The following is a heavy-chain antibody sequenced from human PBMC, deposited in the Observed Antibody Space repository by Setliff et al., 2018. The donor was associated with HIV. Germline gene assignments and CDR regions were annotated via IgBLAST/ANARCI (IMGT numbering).Heavy chain of an antibody. V-gene: IGHV4-61*02. D-gene: IGHD3-3*01. CDR3: ARGVVISYYFDY. Sequence: PSETLSLTCTVSGGSISSGTYYWSWIRQPAGKALEWIGRIYTSGSADYNPSLKSRVTISLDTSKNQFSLKLSSVTAADTAVYYCARGVVISYYFDYWGQGTLVTVSS. J-gene: IGHJ4*02. CDR2: IYTSGSA. CDR1: GGSISSGTYY.